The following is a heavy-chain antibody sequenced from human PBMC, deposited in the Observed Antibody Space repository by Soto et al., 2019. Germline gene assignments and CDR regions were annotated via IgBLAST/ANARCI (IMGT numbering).Heavy chain of an antibody. V-gene: IGHV5-10-1*04. J-gene: IGHJ4*02. CDR3: ARLPPYDSSGYPDY. Sequence: GESLKISCQGSGYSLPTYWISWVRQMPGKGLEWMGRIDPSDSYTRYSPSFQGQVTISADKSISTAYLQWSSLKASDTAMYYCARLPPYDSSGYPDYWGQGTLVTVSS. CDR1: GYSLPTYW. CDR2: IDPSDSYT. D-gene: IGHD3-22*01.